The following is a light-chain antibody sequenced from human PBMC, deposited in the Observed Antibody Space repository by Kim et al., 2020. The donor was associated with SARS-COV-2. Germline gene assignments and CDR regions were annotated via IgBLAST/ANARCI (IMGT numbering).Light chain of an antibody. V-gene: IGKV3-11*01. CDR3: HQRYSWPLP. CDR2: DAS. Sequence: SLSPGERATLSCRASQSISNYFACYHQTPGQAPRLLIYDASNRAPGIPARFSGRGSGTEFSLTISSLEAEDFAVYYCHQRYSWPLPFGGGTKLEI. J-gene: IGKJ4*01. CDR1: QSISNY.